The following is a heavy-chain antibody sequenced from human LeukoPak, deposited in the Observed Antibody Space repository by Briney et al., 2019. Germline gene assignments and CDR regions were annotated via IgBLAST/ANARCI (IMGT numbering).Heavy chain of an antibody. CDR3: AKDYRPHDFWSGLVDY. CDR2: IKPDGSQI. D-gene: IGHD3-3*01. J-gene: IGHJ4*02. Sequence: GGSLRLSCAASGFTFSTYWMTWVRQAPGKGLEWVANIKPDGSQIYYVDSVKGQFTISRDNAKNSLYLQMNSLRAEDTAVYYCAKDYRPHDFWSGLVDYWGQGTLVTVSS. CDR1: GFTFSTYW. V-gene: IGHV3-7*01.